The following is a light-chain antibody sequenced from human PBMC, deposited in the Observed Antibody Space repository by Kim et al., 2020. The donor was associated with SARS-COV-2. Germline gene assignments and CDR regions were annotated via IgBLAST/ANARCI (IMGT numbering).Light chain of an antibody. CDR2: GEN. V-gene: IGLV3-19*01. CDR3: NCRDSSGNHLV. J-gene: IGLJ2*01. CDR1: SLRNYY. Sequence: SSELTQDPAVSVALGQTVRITCQGDSLRNYYASWYQQKPGQAPVFVIYGENNRPSGIPDRFSGSFSGNTASLTITGAQAEDEADYYCNCRDSSGNHLVFGGGTKLTVL.